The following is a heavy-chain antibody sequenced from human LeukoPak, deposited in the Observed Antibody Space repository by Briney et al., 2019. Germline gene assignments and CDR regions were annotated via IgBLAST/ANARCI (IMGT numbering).Heavy chain of an antibody. V-gene: IGHV3-21*01. CDR2: ISSSSSYI. J-gene: IGHJ4*02. Sequence: GGSLRLSCEGSGFTFRSHWMSWVRQAPGKGLEWVSCISSSSSYIYYADSVKGRFTISRDNAKNSLYLQMNSLRAEDTAVYYCARASNWVFDYWGQGTLVTVSS. CDR3: ARASNWVFDY. D-gene: IGHD7-27*01. CDR1: GFTFRSHW.